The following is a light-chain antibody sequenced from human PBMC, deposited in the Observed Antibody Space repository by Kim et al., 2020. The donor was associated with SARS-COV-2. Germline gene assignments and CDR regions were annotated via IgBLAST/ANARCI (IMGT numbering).Light chain of an antibody. J-gene: IGLJ3*02. CDR2: HDD. CDR3: AAWDDRLNCPV. V-gene: IGLV1-36*01. CDR1: SSNIGNAA. Sequence: QSVLTQPPSVSEAPRQRVTISCSGSSSNIGNAAVNWYQQFPGKPPKLLIYHDDLLPSGVSDRFSGSKSGTSASLAISGLQSEDEADYYCAAWDDRLNCPVFGGGTQLTVL.